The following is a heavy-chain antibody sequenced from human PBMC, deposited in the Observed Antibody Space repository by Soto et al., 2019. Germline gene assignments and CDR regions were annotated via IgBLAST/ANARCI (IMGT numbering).Heavy chain of an antibody. V-gene: IGHV4-59*01. D-gene: IGHD6-6*01. Sequence: PEPLSLTCTVSGGSISSYYWSWIRQPPGKGLEWIGYIYYSGSTNYNPSLKSRVTISVDTSKNQFSLKLSSVTAADTAVYYCARDSREYSSSSWHWFDPSCQGTLLTVSS. CDR2: IYYSGST. J-gene: IGHJ5*02. CDR1: GGSISSYY. CDR3: ARDSREYSSSSWHWFDP.